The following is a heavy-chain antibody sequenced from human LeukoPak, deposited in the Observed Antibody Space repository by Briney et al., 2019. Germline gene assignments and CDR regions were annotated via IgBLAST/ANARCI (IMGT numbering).Heavy chain of an antibody. CDR2: IYYSGST. D-gene: IGHD5-24*01. CDR1: GGSISSYY. Sequence: PSETLSLTCTVSGGSISSYYCSWIRQPPGKGPEWIGYIYYSGSTNYNPSLKSRVTISVDTSKNQFSLKLSCVTAADTAVYYCARGSLDGYNEFDYWGQGTPVTVSS. V-gene: IGHV4-59*01. CDR3: ARGSLDGYNEFDY. J-gene: IGHJ4*02.